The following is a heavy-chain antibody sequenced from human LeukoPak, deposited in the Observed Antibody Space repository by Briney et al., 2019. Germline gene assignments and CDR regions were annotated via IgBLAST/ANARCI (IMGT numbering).Heavy chain of an antibody. CDR3: ARSYSSSWGGTFFDI. CDR1: GYSFTSYW. CDR2: IYPGDSDT. J-gene: IGHJ3*02. V-gene: IGHV5-51*01. Sequence: GESLKISCEGSGYSFTSYWIGWVRQMPGKGLEWMGIIYPGDSDTRYSPSFQGQVTISADKSISTAYLQWSSLKASDTAMYYCARSYSSSWGGTFFDIWGQGTMVTVSS. D-gene: IGHD6-13*01.